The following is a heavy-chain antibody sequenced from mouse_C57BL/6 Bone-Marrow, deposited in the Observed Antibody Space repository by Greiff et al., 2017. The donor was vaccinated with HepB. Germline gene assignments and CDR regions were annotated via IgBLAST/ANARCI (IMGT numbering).Heavy chain of an antibody. CDR1: GYTFTSYL. Sequence: QVQLQQPGAELVKPGASVKLSCKASGYTFTSYLMHCVKQRPGRGLEWIGRIDPNSGGTKYNEKFKSKATLTVDKPSSTAYMQLSSLTSEDSAVYYCARGVTTRFYYFDYWGQGTTLTVSS. D-gene: IGHD2-2*01. J-gene: IGHJ2*01. CDR2: IDPNSGGT. V-gene: IGHV1-72*01. CDR3: ARGVTTRFYYFDY.